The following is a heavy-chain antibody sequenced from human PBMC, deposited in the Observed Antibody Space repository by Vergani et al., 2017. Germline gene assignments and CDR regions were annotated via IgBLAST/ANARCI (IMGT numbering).Heavy chain of an antibody. CDR2: IRWKSNSI. V-gene: IGHV3-9*01. CDR3: ARDLRLLYNRFDP. Sequence: EVKLVESGGTLVQPGRSLRLSCVDSGFTYDEYAMHWVRQAPGKGLEWVAGIRWKSNSIGYADSVRGRFTISRDNSKSTMYLQMNSLRDEDTGVYYCARDLRLLYNRFDPWGQGTLVTVSS. D-gene: IGHD1-14*01. J-gene: IGHJ5*02. CDR1: GFTYDEYA.